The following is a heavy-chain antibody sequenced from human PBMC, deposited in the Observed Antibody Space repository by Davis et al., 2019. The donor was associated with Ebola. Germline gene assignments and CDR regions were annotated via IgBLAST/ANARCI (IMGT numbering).Heavy chain of an antibody. V-gene: IGHV1-8*03. J-gene: IGHJ3*02. CDR3: ARGRYGFSSDAFDI. Sequence: ASVKVSCKASGYTFTSYDINWVRQATGQGLEWMGWMNPNSGNTGYAQKFQGRVTITRNTSISTAYMELSSLRSEDTAVYYCARGRYGFSSDAFDIWGQGTMVTVSS. D-gene: IGHD3-9*01. CDR2: MNPNSGNT. CDR1: GYTFTSYD.